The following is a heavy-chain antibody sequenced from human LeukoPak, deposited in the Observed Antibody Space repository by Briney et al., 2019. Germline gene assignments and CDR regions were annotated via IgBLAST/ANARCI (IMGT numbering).Heavy chain of an antibody. D-gene: IGHD3-3*01. CDR3: ARVGYYDFWSGYQVLNYYYYYMDV. V-gene: IGHV3-7*01. J-gene: IGHJ6*03. CDR1: GFTFSSYW. Sequence: GGSLRLSCAASGFTFSSYWMSRVRQAPGKGLEWVANIKQDGSEKYYVDSVKGRFTISRDNAKNSLYLQMNSLRAEDTAVYYCARVGYYDFWSGYQVLNYYYYYMDVWGKGTTVTVSS. CDR2: IKQDGSEK.